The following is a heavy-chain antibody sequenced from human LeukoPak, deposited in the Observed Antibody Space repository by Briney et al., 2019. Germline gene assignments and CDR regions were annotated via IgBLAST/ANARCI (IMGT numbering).Heavy chain of an antibody. Sequence: SGGSLRLSCAASGFTFSSYSMNWVRQAPGKGLEWVAAISSSSRDIFYADSVKGRFSISRDNTQNSLSLRMNSLRAEGTAVYYCVREAAATLFDYWGQGTLVTVSS. CDR3: VREAAATLFDY. CDR1: GFTFSSYS. CDR2: ISSSSRDI. V-gene: IGHV3-21*01. D-gene: IGHD1-26*01. J-gene: IGHJ4*02.